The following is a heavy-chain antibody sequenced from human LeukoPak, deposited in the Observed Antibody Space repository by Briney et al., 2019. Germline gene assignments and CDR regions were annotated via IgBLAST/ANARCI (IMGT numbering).Heavy chain of an antibody. CDR2: IIPIFGTA. Sequence: SVKVSCKASGGTFSSYAISWVRQAPGQGLEWMGGIIPIFGTANYAQKFQGRVTITADESTSTAYMELSSPRSEDTAVYYCARGEDTAMVAAFDYWGQGTLVTVSS. J-gene: IGHJ4*02. CDR1: GGTFSSYA. CDR3: ARGEDTAMVAAFDY. V-gene: IGHV1-69*01. D-gene: IGHD5-18*01.